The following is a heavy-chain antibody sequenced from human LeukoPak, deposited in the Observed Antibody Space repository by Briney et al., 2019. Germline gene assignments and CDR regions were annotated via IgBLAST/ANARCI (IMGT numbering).Heavy chain of an antibody. CDR1: GFTFSSYA. V-gene: IGHV3-23*01. CDR3: AKYDSGSYLPFDY. D-gene: IGHD1-26*01. Sequence: GGSLRLSCAASGFTFSSYAMSWVRQAPGKGLEWVSAISGSGGSTYYADSVKGRFTISRDNSKNTLYLQMNSLRAEDAAVYYCAKYDSGSYLPFDYWGQGTLVTVSS. J-gene: IGHJ4*02. CDR2: ISGSGGST.